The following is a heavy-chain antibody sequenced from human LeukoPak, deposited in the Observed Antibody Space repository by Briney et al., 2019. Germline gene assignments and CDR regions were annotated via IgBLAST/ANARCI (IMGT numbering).Heavy chain of an antibody. Sequence: SETLSLTCTVSGGSISSSSYYWGWIRQPPGKGLEWIGSIYYSGSTYYNPSLKSRVTISVDTSKNQFSLKLSSVTAADTAVYYCAASASDYVWGSYRTLLWGQGTLVTVSS. CDR1: GGSISSSSYY. CDR3: AASASDYVWGSYRTLL. D-gene: IGHD3-16*02. J-gene: IGHJ4*02. V-gene: IGHV4-39*07. CDR2: IYYSGST.